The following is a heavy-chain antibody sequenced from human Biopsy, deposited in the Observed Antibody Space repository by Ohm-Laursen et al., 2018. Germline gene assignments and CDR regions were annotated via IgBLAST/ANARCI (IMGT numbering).Heavy chain of an antibody. CDR1: GFIFDDYA. V-gene: IGHV3-23*01. J-gene: IGHJ3*02. CDR2: INGSGGST. CDR3: ARPTNARAGGAPFDI. D-gene: IGHD1-1*01. Sequence: SLRLSRTASGFIFDDYAMHWVRHAPGKGLECVSVINGSGGSTYYADPVKGRFTISRDNSKNTLYLQMNSLRAEDTAMYYCARPTNARAGGAPFDIWGQGTMVTVSS.